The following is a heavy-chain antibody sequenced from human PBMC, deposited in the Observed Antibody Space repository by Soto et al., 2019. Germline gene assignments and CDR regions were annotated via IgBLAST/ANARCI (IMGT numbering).Heavy chain of an antibody. CDR1: GFTFSSYA. J-gene: IGHJ4*02. CDR3: AKDLMMATIGGTFDY. CDR2: ISGSGGST. D-gene: IGHD5-12*01. V-gene: IGHV3-23*01. Sequence: GGSLRLSCAASGFTFSSYAMSWVRQAPGKGLEWVSAISGSGGSTYYADSVKGRFTISRDNSKNTLYLQMNSLRAEDTAVYYCAKDLMMATIGGTFDYWGQGTLVTVSS.